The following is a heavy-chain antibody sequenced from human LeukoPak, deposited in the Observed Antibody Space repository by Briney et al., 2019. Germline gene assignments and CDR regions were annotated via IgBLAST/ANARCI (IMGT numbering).Heavy chain of an antibody. CDR3: ARERNLEIAVAGTIFDY. D-gene: IGHD6-19*01. V-gene: IGHV3-66*01. Sequence: GGSLRLSCAASGFTFSSYAMSWVRQAPGKGLEWVSVIYSGGSTYYADSVKGRFTISRDDSQNTLYLQMYSLRAEDTAVYYCARERNLEIAVAGTIFDYWGPGTLVTVSS. J-gene: IGHJ4*02. CDR2: IYSGGST. CDR1: GFTFSSYA.